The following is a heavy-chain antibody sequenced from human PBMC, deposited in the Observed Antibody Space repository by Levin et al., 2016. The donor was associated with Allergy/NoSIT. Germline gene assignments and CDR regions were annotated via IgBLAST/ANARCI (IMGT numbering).Heavy chain of an antibody. Sequence: SLKISCAASGFTFDDYAMHWVRQAPGKGLEWVSGISWNSGSIGYADSVKGRFTISRDNAKNSLYLQMNSLRAEDTALYYCAKDNAAMAYYYMDVWGKGTTVTVSS. D-gene: IGHD2-2*01. CDR3: AKDNAAMAYYYMDV. J-gene: IGHJ6*03. CDR1: GFTFDDYA. CDR2: ISWNSGSI. V-gene: IGHV3-9*01.